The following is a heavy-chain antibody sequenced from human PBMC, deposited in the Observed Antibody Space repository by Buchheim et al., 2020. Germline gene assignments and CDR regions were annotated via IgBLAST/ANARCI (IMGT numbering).Heavy chain of an antibody. CDR3: ARGVYSSGWYGVSYHYYYMDV. Sequence: EVQLVESGGGLVQPGGSLRLSCAASGFTFSSYWMSWVRQAPGKGLEWVANIKQDGSEKYYVDSVKGRFTISRDNAKNSLYLQMNSLRAEDTAVYYCARGVYSSGWYGVSYHYYYMDVWGKGTT. V-gene: IGHV3-7*01. CDR2: IKQDGSEK. CDR1: GFTFSSYW. D-gene: IGHD6-19*01. J-gene: IGHJ6*03.